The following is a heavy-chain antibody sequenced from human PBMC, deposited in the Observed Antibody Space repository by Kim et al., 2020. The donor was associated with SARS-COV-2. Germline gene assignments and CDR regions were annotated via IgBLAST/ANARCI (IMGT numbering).Heavy chain of an antibody. CDR1: GFSFSDYY. V-gene: IGHV3-11*01. CDR3: VREPNY. Sequence: GGSLRLSCAASGFSFSDYYMSWIRQAPGKGLEWVAYINSDGSSIKHADSVSGRFTISRYNAKKSLSLQMNSLTPEDTAVYYCVREPNYWGQGTLVTVSS. CDR2: INSDGSSI. J-gene: IGHJ4*02.